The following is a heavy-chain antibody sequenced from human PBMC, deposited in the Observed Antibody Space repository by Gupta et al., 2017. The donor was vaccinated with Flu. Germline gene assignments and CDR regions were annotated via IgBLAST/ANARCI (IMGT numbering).Heavy chain of an antibody. Sequence: QVQLVQSGGEVKKPGASVKVSCKASGYTFSSYGISWVRQAPGQGLEWMGWISGYNGNRNLAQKFLGRVTMDTDTSTSTAYMDLRSLTSAAKAVYYCARSPASDEVWCDYYTGIDDWGQGGRVTVSS. CDR3: ARSPASDEVWCDYYTGIDD. V-gene: IGHV1-18*01. J-gene: IGHJ4*02. D-gene: IGHD3-3*01. CDR1: GYTFSSYG. CDR2: ISGYNGNR.